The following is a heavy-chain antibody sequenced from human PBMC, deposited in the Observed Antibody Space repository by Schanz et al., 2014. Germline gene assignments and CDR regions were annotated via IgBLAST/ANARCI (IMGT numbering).Heavy chain of an antibody. D-gene: IGHD3-22*01. CDR3: AREVGLYDRGWFAP. CDR2: INPNSGDT. J-gene: IGHJ5*02. V-gene: IGHV1-2*04. Sequence: QVQLVQSGAEVKKPGASVKVSCKASGYTTFTDYYIHWVRQAPGQGLEWMGWINPNSGDTNYAQKFQGWVTMTRDTSISTAYMEVRSLRSDDTAVYYCAREVGLYDRGWFAPWGQGTLVTVSS. CDR1: GYTTFTDYY.